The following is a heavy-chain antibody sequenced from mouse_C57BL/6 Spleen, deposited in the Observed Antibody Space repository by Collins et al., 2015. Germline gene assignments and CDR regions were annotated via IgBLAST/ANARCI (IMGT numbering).Heavy chain of an antibody. D-gene: IGHD1-1*01. Sequence: LKQSGAELVRPGASVNLSCKASGYTFTDYYINWVKQRPGQGLEWIAGIYPGSSNTYYNEKFKGKATLTAEKSSSTAYIQLSSLTSEDSAVYFCARTYGSSFYHFDYWGQGTTLTVSS. J-gene: IGHJ2*01. CDR3: ARTYGSSFYHFDY. CDR1: GYTFTDYY. V-gene: IGHV1-76*01. CDR2: IYPGSSNT.